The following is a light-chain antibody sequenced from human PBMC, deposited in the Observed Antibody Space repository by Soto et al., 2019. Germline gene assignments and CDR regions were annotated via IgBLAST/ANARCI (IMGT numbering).Light chain of an antibody. CDR1: QTISSW. Sequence: DIRMTQSPSTLSGSVGDRVTITCRASQTISSWLAWYQQKPGKAPKLLIYKASTLKSGVPSRFSGSGSGTEFTLSINNLQPDDFATYYCQQYNRLITFGQGTRLEIK. CDR3: QQYNRLIT. CDR2: KAS. V-gene: IGKV1-5*03. J-gene: IGKJ5*01.